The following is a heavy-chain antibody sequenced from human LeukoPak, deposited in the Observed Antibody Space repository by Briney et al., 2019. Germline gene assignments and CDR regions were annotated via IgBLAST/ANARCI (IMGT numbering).Heavy chain of an antibody. CDR1: GGSISNYY. Sequence: PSETLSLTCTVSGGSISNYYWGWVRQPPGKGLEWIGSIYYSGSTYYNPSLKSRVTISVDTSKNQFSLKLSSVTAADTAVFYCARLTYDSSTYRYYFDYWGQGTLVTVSS. D-gene: IGHD3-22*01. V-gene: IGHV4-39*01. CDR2: IYYSGST. CDR3: ARLTYDSSTYRYYFDY. J-gene: IGHJ4*02.